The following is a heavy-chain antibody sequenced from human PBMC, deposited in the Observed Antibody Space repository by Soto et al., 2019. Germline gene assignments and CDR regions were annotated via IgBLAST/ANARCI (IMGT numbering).Heavy chain of an antibody. CDR3: ARGIAAAGTKNYYYGMDV. CDR2: IIPIFGTA. J-gene: IGHJ6*02. V-gene: IGHV1-69*13. D-gene: IGHD6-13*01. CDR1: GGTFSSYA. Sequence: GASVKVSCKASGGTFSSYAISWVRQAPVQVVEWMGGIIPIFGTANYAQKFQGRVTITADESTSTAYMELSSLRSEDTAVYYCARGIAAAGTKNYYYGMDVWGQGTTVTVSS.